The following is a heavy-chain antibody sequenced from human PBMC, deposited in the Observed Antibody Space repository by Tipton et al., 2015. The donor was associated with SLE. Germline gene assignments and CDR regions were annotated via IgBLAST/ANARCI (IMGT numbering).Heavy chain of an antibody. J-gene: IGHJ4*02. V-gene: IGHV3-30*02. Sequence: QLVQSGGGVVQPGGSLRLSCAASGFTFSDYGMHWVRQAAGKGLEWVAFIRYDEINEYYAESVKGRFSISRDNSKNTLYLQMSSLRAEDTAVYYCAKGGIHSGSGKWGQGTLVTVAS. CDR1: GFTFSDYG. CDR2: IRYDEINE. D-gene: IGHD3-10*01. CDR3: AKGGIHSGSGK.